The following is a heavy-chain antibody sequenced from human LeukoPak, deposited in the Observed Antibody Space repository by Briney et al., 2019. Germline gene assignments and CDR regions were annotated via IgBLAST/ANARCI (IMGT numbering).Heavy chain of an antibody. D-gene: IGHD5-18*01. V-gene: IGHV3-66*01. CDR1: GFTVRNNY. J-gene: IGHJ4*02. Sequence: GGSLRLSCEASGFTVRNNYMTWVRQAPGKGLEWVSVIYSGGGTYYADSVKDRFTISRDNSKNTLFLQMNSLRVEDSAVYYCTRVFAYSYGDFDNWGQGTLVAVSS. CDR3: TRVFAYSYGDFDN. CDR2: IYSGGGT.